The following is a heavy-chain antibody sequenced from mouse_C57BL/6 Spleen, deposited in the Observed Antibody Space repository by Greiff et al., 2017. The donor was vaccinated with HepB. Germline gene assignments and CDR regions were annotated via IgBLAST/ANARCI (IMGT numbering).Heavy chain of an antibody. V-gene: IGHV1-82*01. CDR1: GYAFSSSW. CDR3: ARDYGSSYWFAY. D-gene: IGHD1-1*01. J-gene: IGHJ3*01. CDR2: IDPGDGDT. Sequence: VQLQQSGPELVKPGASVKLSCKASGYAFSSSWMNWVKQSPGKGLEWIGRIDPGDGDTNYNGKVKGKATLTADKSSSTAYMQLSSLTSEDSAVYLCARDYGSSYWFAYWGQGTLVTVS.